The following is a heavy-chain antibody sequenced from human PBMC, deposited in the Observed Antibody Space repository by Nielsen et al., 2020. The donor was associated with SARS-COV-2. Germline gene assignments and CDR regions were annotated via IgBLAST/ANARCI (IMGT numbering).Heavy chain of an antibody. Sequence: PGKGLEWIGSIYYSGSTYYNPSLKSRVTISVETSKSQFSLKLSSVTAADTAVYYCARDRGLGREGATYYYYAMDVWGQGTTVTVSS. CDR2: IYYSGST. J-gene: IGHJ6*02. CDR3: ARDRGLGREGATYYYYAMDV. D-gene: IGHD1-26*01. V-gene: IGHV4-38-2*02.